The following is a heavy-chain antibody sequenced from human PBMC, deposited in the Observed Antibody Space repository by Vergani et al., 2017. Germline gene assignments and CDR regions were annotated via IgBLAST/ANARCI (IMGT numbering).Heavy chain of an antibody. J-gene: IGHJ4*02. D-gene: IGHD6-19*01. CDR1: GFTFSSYA. CDR2: IYSGGST. Sequence: VQLVESGGGVVQPGRSLRLSCAASGFTFSSYAMHWVRQAPGKGLEWVSDIYSGGSTYYADSVKGRFTISRDNSKNTLYLQMNSLRAEDTAVYYCAREVAGTFDYWGQGTLVTVSS. CDR3: AREVAGTFDY. V-gene: IGHV3-66*01.